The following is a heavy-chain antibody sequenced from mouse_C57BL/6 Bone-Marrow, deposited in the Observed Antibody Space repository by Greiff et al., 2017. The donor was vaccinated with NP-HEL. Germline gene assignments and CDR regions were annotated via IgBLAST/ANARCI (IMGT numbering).Heavy chain of an antibody. CDR1: GYTFTSYG. CDR2: INPRSGNT. V-gene: IGHV1-81*01. D-gene: IGHD1-1*01. Sequence: QVQLQQSGAELARPGASVKLSCKASGYTFTSYGISWVKQRTGQGLEWIGEINPRSGNTYYNEKFKGKATLTADKSSSTAYMELRSLTSEDSAVYFCARWNYYGSKGDYWGQGTTLTVSS. J-gene: IGHJ2*01. CDR3: ARWNYYGSKGDY.